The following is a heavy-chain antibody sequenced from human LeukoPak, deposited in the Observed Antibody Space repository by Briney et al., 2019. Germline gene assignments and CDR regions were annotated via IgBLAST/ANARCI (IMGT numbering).Heavy chain of an antibody. V-gene: IGHV4-59*08. D-gene: IGHD3-3*01. CDR3: ARHETGVAWFDY. J-gene: IGHJ4*02. CDR1: GGSISSYY. Sequence: PSKTLSLTCTVSGGSISSYYWSWIRQPPGKGLEWIGYIYYSGSTNYNPSLKSRVTISVDTSKNQFSLKLSSVTAADTAVYYCARHETGVAWFDYWGQGTLVTVSS. CDR2: IYYSGST.